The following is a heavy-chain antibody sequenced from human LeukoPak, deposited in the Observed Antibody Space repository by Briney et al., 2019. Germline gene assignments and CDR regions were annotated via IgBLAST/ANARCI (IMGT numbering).Heavy chain of an antibody. Sequence: ASVKVSCKASGGTFSSYAISWVRQAPGQGLEWMGWINAGNGNTKYSQKFQGRVTMTRDTSISTAYMELSRLRSDDTAVYYCATRGYSSGWYIDYWGQGTLVTVSS. CDR1: GGTFSSYA. J-gene: IGHJ4*02. D-gene: IGHD6-19*01. V-gene: IGHV1-18*01. CDR2: INAGNGNT. CDR3: ATRGYSSGWYIDY.